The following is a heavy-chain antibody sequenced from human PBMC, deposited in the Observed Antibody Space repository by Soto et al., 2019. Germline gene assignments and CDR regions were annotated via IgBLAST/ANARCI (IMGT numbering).Heavy chain of an antibody. CDR1: GYTFITYG. CDR3: SRAIKNEEELSLWYYYYGMDV. CDR2: ISAYSGNT. J-gene: IGHJ6*02. Sequence: GASVKVSCKASGYTFITYGISWVRQAPGQGLEWMGWISAYSGNTNYAQKLQGRVTMTTDTSTSTAYMELRSLRSDDTAVYYCSRAIKNEEELSLWYYYYGMDVWGQGTTVTVSS. V-gene: IGHV1-18*01. D-gene: IGHD3-16*02.